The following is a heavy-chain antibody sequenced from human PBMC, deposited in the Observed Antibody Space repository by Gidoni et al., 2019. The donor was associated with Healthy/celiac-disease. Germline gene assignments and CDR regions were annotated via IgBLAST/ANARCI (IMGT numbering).Heavy chain of an antibody. V-gene: IGHV3-21*01. J-gene: IGHJ6*02. D-gene: IGHD6-6*01. CDR2: ISSSSSYI. Sequence: EVQLVESGGGVVKPGGSLGLSCAASGFTFISYTMNWVRQAPGKGLAWVSSISSSSSYIYYADSVKGRFTINRDNAKNSLYLQMNSLRAEDTAVYYCARDGYSSSSLGYYYYYGMDVWGQGTTVTVSS. CDR1: GFTFISYT. CDR3: ARDGYSSSSLGYYYYYGMDV.